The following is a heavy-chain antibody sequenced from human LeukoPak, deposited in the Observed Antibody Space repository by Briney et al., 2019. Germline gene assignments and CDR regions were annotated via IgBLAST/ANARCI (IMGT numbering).Heavy chain of an antibody. V-gene: IGHV1-2*02. Sequence: ASVKVSCKASGYTFTGYYMHWVRQAPGQGLEWMGWINPNSGGTNYAQKFQGRVTMTRDTSISTAYMELSRLRSDDTAVYYCARGGGYDSPHYYYYYYMDVWGKGTTVTVSS. CDR2: INPNSGGT. CDR3: ARGGGYDSPHYYYYYYMDV. D-gene: IGHD5-12*01. CDR1: GYTFTGYY. J-gene: IGHJ6*03.